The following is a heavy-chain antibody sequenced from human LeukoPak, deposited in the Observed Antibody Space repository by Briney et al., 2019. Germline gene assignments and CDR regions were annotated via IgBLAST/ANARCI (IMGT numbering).Heavy chain of an antibody. CDR3: ARAQSSGLDN. CDR2: IKEDGSEK. CDR1: GFTFSNYW. D-gene: IGHD6-25*01. J-gene: IGHJ4*02. V-gene: IGHV3-7*01. Sequence: GGSLRLSCAASGFTFSNYWMTWVRQAPGKGLEWVANIKEDGSEKHYVDSVKARFSISSDNARNSLHLQMNSLRVEDTAVYYCARAQSSGLDNWGEGTLLSVSS.